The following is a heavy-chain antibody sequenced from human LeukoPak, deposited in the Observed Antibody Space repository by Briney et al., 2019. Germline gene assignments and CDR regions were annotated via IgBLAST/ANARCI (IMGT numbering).Heavy chain of an antibody. J-gene: IGHJ2*01. D-gene: IGHD2-2*01. CDR1: GLTFSSSW. CDR2: INPDGNKK. Sequence: PGGSLRLSCAVSGLTFSSSWMDWVRQAPGKGLEWVASINPDGNKKYSADSVKGRFTISRDNAENSLYLQMNSLRVEDTAFYYCARVGRRDIVVVPAATWYFDLWGRGTLVTVSS. CDR3: ARVGRRDIVVVPAATWYFDL. V-gene: IGHV3-7*01.